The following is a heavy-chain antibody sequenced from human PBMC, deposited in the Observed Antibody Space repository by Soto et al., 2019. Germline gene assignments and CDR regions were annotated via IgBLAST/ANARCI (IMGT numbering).Heavy chain of an antibody. CDR1: GFTFSRYG. V-gene: IGHV3-21*01. Sequence: EVQLVESGGGLVKPGGSLRLSCEASGFTFSRYGINWVRQAPGQVLEWVSSISSSTSYVYYADSVKGRFSVSRDNAKKILYLEMYALRTEDTAVYYCARDPSEGLVGNWFESWGQGTLVTVST. J-gene: IGHJ5*01. CDR2: ISSSTSYV. CDR3: ARDPSEGLVGNWFES. D-gene: IGHD2-2*01.